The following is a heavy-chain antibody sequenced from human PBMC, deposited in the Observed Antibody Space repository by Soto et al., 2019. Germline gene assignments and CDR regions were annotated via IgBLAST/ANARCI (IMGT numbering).Heavy chain of an antibody. CDR1: GYTFTSYA. J-gene: IGHJ4*02. Sequence: ASVKVSCKASGYTFTSYAMHWVRQAPGQRLEWMGWINAGNGNTKYSQKFQGRVTITRDTSASTAYMELSSLRSEDTAVYYCARNGVGATVYFGYLDYWGQGALVTVSS. CDR2: INAGNGNT. D-gene: IGHD1-26*01. CDR3: ARNGVGATVYFGYLDY. V-gene: IGHV1-3*01.